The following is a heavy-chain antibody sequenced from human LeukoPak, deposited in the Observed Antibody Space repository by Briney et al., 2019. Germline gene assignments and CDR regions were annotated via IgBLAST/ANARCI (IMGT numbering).Heavy chain of an antibody. Sequence: ASVKVSCKASGGTFSSYAISWVRQAPGQGLEWMGGIIPIFGTANYAQKFQGRVTITADESTSTAYMELSSLRSEDTAVYYCAREGQGSGYSYFDYWGQGTLVTVSS. CDR3: AREGQGSGYSYFDY. V-gene: IGHV1-69*13. CDR1: GGTFSSYA. J-gene: IGHJ4*02. CDR2: IIPIFGTA. D-gene: IGHD3-22*01.